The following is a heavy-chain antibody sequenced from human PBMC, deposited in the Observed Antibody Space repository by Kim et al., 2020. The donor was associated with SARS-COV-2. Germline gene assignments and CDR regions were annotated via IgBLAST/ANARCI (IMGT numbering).Heavy chain of an antibody. Sequence: TNYNPSLKSRVTISVDTSKNQFSLKLSSVTAADTAVYYCARADSSGYYKGWGQGTLVTVSS. D-gene: IGHD3-22*01. V-gene: IGHV4-59*01. CDR3: ARADSSGYYKG. J-gene: IGHJ4*02. CDR2: T.